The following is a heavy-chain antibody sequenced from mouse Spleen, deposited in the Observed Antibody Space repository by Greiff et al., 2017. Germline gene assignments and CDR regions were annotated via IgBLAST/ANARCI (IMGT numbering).Heavy chain of an antibody. J-gene: IGHJ3*01. CDR2: IYPGSGNT. CDR3: AREDYGNPWFAY. D-gene: IGHD2-1*01. Sequence: QVQLQQSGAELVRPGASVKLSCKASGYTFTDYYINWVKQRPGQGLEWIARIYPGSGNTYYNEKFKGKATLTAEKSSSTAYMQLSSLTSEDSAVYFCAREDYGNPWFAYWGQGTLVTVSA. V-gene: IGHV1-76*01. CDR1: GYTFTDYY.